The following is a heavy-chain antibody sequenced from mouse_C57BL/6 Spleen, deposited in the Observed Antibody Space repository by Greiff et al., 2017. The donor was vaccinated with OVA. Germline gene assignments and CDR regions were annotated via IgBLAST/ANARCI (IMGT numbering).Heavy chain of an antibody. CDR1: GFSLTSYG. Sequence: QVQLQQSGPGLVQPSQSLSITCTVSGFSLTSYGVHWVRQSPGKGLEWLGVIWSGGSTDYNAAFISRLSISKDNSKSQVFFKMNSLQADDTAIYYCARWDDGYSLAYWGQGTLVTVSA. J-gene: IGHJ3*01. V-gene: IGHV2-2*01. CDR2: IWSGGST. D-gene: IGHD2-3*01. CDR3: ARWDDGYSLAY.